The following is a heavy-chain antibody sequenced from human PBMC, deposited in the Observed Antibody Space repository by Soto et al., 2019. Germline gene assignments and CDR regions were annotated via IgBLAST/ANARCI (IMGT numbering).Heavy chain of an antibody. CDR1: GFTFSSYG. CDR3: ANGQLRFLEWLSY. CDR2: ISYDGSNK. J-gene: IGHJ4*02. D-gene: IGHD3-3*01. V-gene: IGHV3-30*18. Sequence: QVQLVESGGGVVQPGRSLRLSCAASGFTFSSYGMHWVRQAPGKGLEWVAVISYDGSNKYYADSVKGRFTISGDNSKNTLYLQMNSLRAEDTAVYYCANGQLRFLEWLSYWGQGTLVTVSS.